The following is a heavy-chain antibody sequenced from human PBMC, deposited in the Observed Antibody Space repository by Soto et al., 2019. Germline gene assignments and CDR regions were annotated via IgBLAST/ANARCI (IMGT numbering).Heavy chain of an antibody. Sequence: GASVKVSCKASGYTFTSYGISWVRQAPGQGLEWMGWISAYNGNTNYAQKLQGRVTMTTDTSTSTAYMELRSLRSDDTAVYYCARRGYFTIGVCYTVYYMDVWGKGTTVTVFS. J-gene: IGHJ6*03. D-gene: IGHD2-8*01. CDR1: GYTFTSYG. CDR3: ARRGYFTIGVCYTVYYMDV. V-gene: IGHV1-18*01. CDR2: ISAYNGNT.